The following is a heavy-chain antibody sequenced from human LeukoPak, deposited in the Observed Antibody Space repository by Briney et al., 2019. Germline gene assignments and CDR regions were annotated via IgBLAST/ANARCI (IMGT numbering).Heavy chain of an antibody. CDR2: MRSNSGNT. V-gene: IGHV1-8*01. Sequence: ASVNASCKASGYTPTSYDINSVRQATGQGGEWMGWMRSNSGNTGYAQKFQGRVTMTRNNYISTAYMELSSLRSEDTAVYYCASDLLWFWELHDFLDIWGQGTMVTVSS. CDR1: GYTPTSYD. J-gene: IGHJ3*02. D-gene: IGHD3-10*01. CDR3: ASDLLWFWELHDFLDI.